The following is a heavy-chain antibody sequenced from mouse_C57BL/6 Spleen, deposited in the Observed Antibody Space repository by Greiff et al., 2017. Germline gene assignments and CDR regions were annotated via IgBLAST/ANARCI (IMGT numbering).Heavy chain of an antibody. CDR2: IYPGGGYT. CDR3: AREDGGFAY. CDR1: GYTFTNYW. V-gene: IGHV1-63*01. J-gene: IGHJ3*01. Sequence: VQLQESGAELLRPGTSVKMSCKASGYTFTNYWIGWAKQRPGHGLEWIGDIYPGGGYTNYNEKFKGKATLTADKSSSTAYMQFSSRTSEDSAIYYCAREDGGFAYWGQGTLVTVSA.